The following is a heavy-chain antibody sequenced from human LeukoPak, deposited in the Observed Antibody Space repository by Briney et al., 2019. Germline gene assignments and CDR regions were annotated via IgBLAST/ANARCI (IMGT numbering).Heavy chain of an antibody. Sequence: GSLRLSCATSGFSFSGAWLSWVRQAPGKGLEWIGRIQHGGTTDYAAPVKGRFTISRDDSKATLYLQMNSLKTEDAAIYYCTTVTHFYLGGQGTLVTVSS. D-gene: IGHD2-15*01. CDR2: IQHGGTT. CDR3: TTVTHFYL. J-gene: IGHJ4*02. CDR1: GFSFSGAW. V-gene: IGHV3-15*01.